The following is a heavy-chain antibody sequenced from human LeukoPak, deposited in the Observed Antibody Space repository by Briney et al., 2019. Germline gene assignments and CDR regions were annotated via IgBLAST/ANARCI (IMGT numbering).Heavy chain of an antibody. J-gene: IGHJ4*02. CDR2: ISYDGSNK. CDR1: GFTFSNAW. CDR3: AKTLGYCSGGSCYSEDY. D-gene: IGHD2-15*01. Sequence: GGSLRLSCAASGFTFSNAWMSWVRQAPGKGLEWVAVISYDGSNKYYADSVKGRFTISRDNSKNTLYLQMNSLRAEDTAVYYCAKTLGYCSGGSCYSEDYWGQGTLVTVSS. V-gene: IGHV3-30*18.